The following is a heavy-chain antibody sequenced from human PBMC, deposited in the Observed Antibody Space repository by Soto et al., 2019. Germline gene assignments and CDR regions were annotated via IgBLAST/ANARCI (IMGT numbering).Heavy chain of an antibody. CDR2: ISYDGRVK. V-gene: IGHV3-30*04. CDR3: ARDFIVGAPDYFDY. J-gene: IGHJ4*02. D-gene: IGHD1-26*01. Sequence: GGSLRLSCAASGFTFIDYPMHWVRQAPGKGLEWVAVISYDGRVKYYVDSVKGRFTISRDDSKNTLYLQMNSLRVDDTAVYYCARDFIVGAPDYFDYWGQGTLVTVSS. CDR1: GFTFIDYP.